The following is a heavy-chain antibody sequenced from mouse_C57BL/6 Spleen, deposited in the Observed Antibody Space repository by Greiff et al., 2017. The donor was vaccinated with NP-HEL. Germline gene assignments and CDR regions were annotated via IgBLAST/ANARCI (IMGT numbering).Heavy chain of an antibody. CDR2: FYPGSGSI. V-gene: IGHV1-62-2*01. CDR3: ARREATDGNDGSGFAY. CDR1: GYTFTEYT. D-gene: IGHD2-2*01. Sequence: QVQLQQSGAELVKPGASVKLSCKASGYTFTEYTIHWVKQRSGQGLEWIGWFYPGSGSIKYNEKFKDKATLTADKSSSTVYMERSRLTSEDSAVYFCARREATDGNDGSGFAYWGQGTLVTVSA. J-gene: IGHJ3*01.